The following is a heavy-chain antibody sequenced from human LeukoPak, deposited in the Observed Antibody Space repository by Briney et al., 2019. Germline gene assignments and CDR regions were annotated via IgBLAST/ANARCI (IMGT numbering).Heavy chain of an antibody. D-gene: IGHD2-2*01. V-gene: IGHV4-34*01. Sequence: PSETLSLTCAVYGGSFSGYYWSWIRQPPGKGLEWIGEINHSGSTNYNPSLKSRVTISVDTSKNQMSLKLSSVTAADTAVYYCARGHHRLIVVVPAARNYYFDYWGQGTLVTVSS. CDR1: GGSFSGYY. CDR3: ARGHHRLIVVVPAARNYYFDY. CDR2: INHSGST. J-gene: IGHJ4*02.